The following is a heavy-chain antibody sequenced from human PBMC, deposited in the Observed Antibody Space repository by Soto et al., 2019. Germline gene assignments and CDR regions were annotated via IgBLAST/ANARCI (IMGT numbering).Heavy chain of an antibody. D-gene: IGHD2-8*01. Sequence: GGSLRLSCAASGFTFSSYSMNWVRQAPGKGLEWVSSISSSSSYIYYADSVKGRFTISRDNAKNSLYLQMNSLRAEDTAVYYCARQAVHLYVYSTVAAYYYYGMDVWGQATTVTVS. CDR1: GFTFSSYS. J-gene: IGHJ6*02. CDR2: ISSSSSYI. CDR3: ARQAVHLYVYSTVAAYYYYGMDV. V-gene: IGHV3-21*01.